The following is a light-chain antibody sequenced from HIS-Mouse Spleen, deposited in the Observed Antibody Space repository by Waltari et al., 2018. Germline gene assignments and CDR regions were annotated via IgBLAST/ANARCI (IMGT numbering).Light chain of an antibody. J-gene: IGLJ3*02. CDR3: AAWDDSLSGPV. Sequence: QSVLTQPPSASGTPGQRVTISCSGSSSNIGSNYVYWYQQLPGTAPKPLIYRNNQRPSGVPDRFSGSKSGTSASLAISGLRSEDEADYYCAAWDDSLSGPVFGGGTKLNVL. CDR2: RNN. V-gene: IGLV1-47*01. CDR1: SSNIGSNY.